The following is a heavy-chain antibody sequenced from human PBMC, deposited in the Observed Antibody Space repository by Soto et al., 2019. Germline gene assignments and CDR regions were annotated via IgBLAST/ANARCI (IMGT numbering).Heavy chain of an antibody. CDR3: ARGILAPGNIYDRVGGLYFDY. CDR1: GYTFSSYT. V-gene: IGHV1-18*04. CDR2: ISADNGNT. J-gene: IGHJ4*02. Sequence: VASVKVSCKASGYTFSSYTITWLRQAPGQGLEWVGWISADNGNTNYAQRLQGRVTMTTATSTSTAYMELRSLRSDDTAVYYCARGILAPGNIYDRVGGLYFDYWGQGTLVTVSS. D-gene: IGHD3-16*01.